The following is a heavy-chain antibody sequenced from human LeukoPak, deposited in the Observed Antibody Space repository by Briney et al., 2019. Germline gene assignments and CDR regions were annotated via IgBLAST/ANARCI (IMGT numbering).Heavy chain of an antibody. Sequence: GSLRLSCAASGFTFSTYTMNWVRQAPGKGLEWVSSISSTSNYIYYTDSMKGRFTISRDNAKNSLFLQMNSLRAEDTAVYYCARDPTQRYYAFATDYWGQGTLVTASS. CDR3: ARDPTQRYYAFATDY. D-gene: IGHD3-3*01. V-gene: IGHV3-21*01. J-gene: IGHJ4*02. CDR2: ISSTSNYI. CDR1: GFTFSTYT.